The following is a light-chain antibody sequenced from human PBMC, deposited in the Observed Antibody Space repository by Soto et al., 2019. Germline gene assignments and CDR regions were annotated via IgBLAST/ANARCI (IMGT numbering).Light chain of an antibody. CDR3: QHSFNTPLT. J-gene: IGKJ4*01. V-gene: IGKV1-39*01. CDR2: AAS. CDR1: QNISNY. Sequence: DIQMTQSPSSLSASVGDRFTITGRASQNISNYLNWYQQKPGKAPKVLIYAASSLQSGVTSRFSGSGSGTDFTPTISSLQPEDFASYFCQHSFNTPLTFGGGTKVDIK.